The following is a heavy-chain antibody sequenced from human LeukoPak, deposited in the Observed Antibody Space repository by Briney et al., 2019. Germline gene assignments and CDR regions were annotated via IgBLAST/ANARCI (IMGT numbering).Heavy chain of an antibody. J-gene: IGHJ4*02. CDR3: ARYPGIAAAGY. CDR1: GFILSDYY. CDR2: ISSSSSYI. D-gene: IGHD6-13*01. Sequence: GGSLRLSCAASGFILSDYYMNWVRQAPGKGLEWVSSISSSSSYIYYADSVKGRFTISRDNAKNSLYLQMNSLRAEDTAVYYCARYPGIAAAGYWGQGTLVTVSS. V-gene: IGHV3-21*01.